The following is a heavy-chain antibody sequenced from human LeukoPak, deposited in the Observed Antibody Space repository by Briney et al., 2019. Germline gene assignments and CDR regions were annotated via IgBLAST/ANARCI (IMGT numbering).Heavy chain of an antibody. J-gene: IGHJ6*03. CDR1: GGSISPYY. V-gene: IGHV4-59*01. Sequence: SETLSLTYTMSGGSISPYYWSWLRQPPGKGLEWIAYLFHSGTTKYNPSLKSRVAISLDTPKSQFSLKLHSVTAADTAVYYCARGGYYYLDVWGGGTTVTVSS. CDR3: ARGGYYYLDV. CDR2: LFHSGTT.